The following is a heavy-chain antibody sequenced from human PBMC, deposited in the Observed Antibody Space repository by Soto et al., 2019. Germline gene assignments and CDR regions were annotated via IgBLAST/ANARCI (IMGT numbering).Heavy chain of an antibody. Sequence: GGSLRLSCAASGFTFSSYAMSWVRQAPGKGLEWVSAISGSGGSTYYADSVKGRFTISRDNSKSTLYLQMNSLRAEDTAVYYCATEKVVVVISQFDYWGQGTLVTVSS. D-gene: IGHD3-22*01. V-gene: IGHV3-23*01. CDR2: ISGSGGST. CDR1: GFTFSSYA. J-gene: IGHJ4*02. CDR3: ATEKVVVVISQFDY.